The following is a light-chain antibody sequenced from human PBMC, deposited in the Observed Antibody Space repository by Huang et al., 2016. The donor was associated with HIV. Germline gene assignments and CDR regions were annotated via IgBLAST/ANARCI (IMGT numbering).Light chain of an antibody. Sequence: DIQMAQSPSSLSASVGDRVTITCRASQSLTNYLSWYQQKSGKPPTRLIYAASTLQGGVPSRFTGSGSGTEFSLTISGLQPEDFATYYCLQSYRTPWTFGQGTKVEIK. V-gene: IGKV1-39*01. J-gene: IGKJ1*01. CDR1: QSLTNY. CDR2: AAS. CDR3: LQSYRTPWT.